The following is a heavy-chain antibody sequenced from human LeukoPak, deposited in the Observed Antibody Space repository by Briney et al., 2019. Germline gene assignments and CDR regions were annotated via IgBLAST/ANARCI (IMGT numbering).Heavy chain of an antibody. J-gene: IGHJ6*02. CDR1: GYTFTNYD. CDR3: ARPVNEDYYYYGMDV. CDR2: MNPKSGNT. V-gene: IGHV1-8*01. Sequence: ASVKVSCKTSGYTFTNYDINWVRQATGQGLEWMGWMNPKSGNTGSAQRFQGRVTMTRDTSISTAYMELISLRSEDTAVYYCARPVNEDYYYYGMDVGGQGTTVTVPS.